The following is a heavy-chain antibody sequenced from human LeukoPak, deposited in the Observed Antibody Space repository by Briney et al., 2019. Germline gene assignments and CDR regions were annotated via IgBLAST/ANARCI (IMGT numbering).Heavy chain of an antibody. CDR1: GYTFTSYY. CDR2: INPSGGST. CDR3: ARERLRFLVWLFNTRNWFDP. D-gene: IGHD3-3*01. Sequence: ASVKVSCKASGYTFTSYYMHWVRQAPGQGLEWMGIINPSGGSTSYAQKFQGRVTMTRDTSTSTVYMELSSLRSEDTAVYYCARERLRFLVWLFNTRNWFDPWGQGTLVTVSS. V-gene: IGHV1-46*01. J-gene: IGHJ5*02.